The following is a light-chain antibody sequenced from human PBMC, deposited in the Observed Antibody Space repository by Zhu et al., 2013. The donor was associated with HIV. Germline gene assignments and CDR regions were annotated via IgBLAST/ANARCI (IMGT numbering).Light chain of an antibody. J-gene: IGLJ2*01. CDR1: SSDVGAYNY. V-gene: IGLV2-14*01. CDR2: EAS. CDR3: TSYISSGALV. Sequence: QSALTQPASVSGSPGQSITISCTGTSSDVGAYNYVSWYQKHPGEAPKLMIYEASNRPSGVSSRFSGSKSGNTASLTISGLRAEDEADYFCTSYISSGALVFGGGTELTVL.